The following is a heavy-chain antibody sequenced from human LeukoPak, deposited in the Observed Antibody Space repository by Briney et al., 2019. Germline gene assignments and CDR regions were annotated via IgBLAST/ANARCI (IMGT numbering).Heavy chain of an antibody. Sequence: SETLSLTCTVSGGSVSSTAYYWGWIRQTPGKGLEWIGNAYVNGHTYYNPSLKSRVTIVVDTSKYEFSRKLSSVTAADTAVYYCARLGGYNLSRNAFDIWGRGTLVTVSS. V-gene: IGHV4-39*01. J-gene: IGHJ3*02. D-gene: IGHD5-24*01. CDR3: ARLGGYNLSRNAFDI. CDR1: GGSVSSTAYY. CDR2: AYVNGHT.